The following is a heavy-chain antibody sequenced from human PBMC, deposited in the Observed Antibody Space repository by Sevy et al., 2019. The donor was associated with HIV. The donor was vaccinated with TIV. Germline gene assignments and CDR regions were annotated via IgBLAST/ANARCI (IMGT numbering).Heavy chain of an antibody. CDR1: GFTFSSYD. Sequence: GGSLRLSCAASGFTFSSYDMHWVRQAPGKGLEWVAVISYDGSNKYYADSVKGRFTISRDNSKNTLYLQMNSLRAEDTAVYYCAKVEYYGSGSWKYYFDYWGQGTLVTVSS. CDR2: ISYDGSNK. V-gene: IGHV3-30*18. CDR3: AKVEYYGSGSWKYYFDY. D-gene: IGHD3-10*01. J-gene: IGHJ4*02.